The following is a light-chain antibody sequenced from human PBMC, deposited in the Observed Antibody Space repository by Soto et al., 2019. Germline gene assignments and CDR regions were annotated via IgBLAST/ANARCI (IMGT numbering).Light chain of an antibody. CDR2: AAS. Sequence: ISKTQPTSSVSTSVGEPFNITNLASQSISSYLNWYQQKPGKAPKLLIYAASSLQSGVPSRFSGSGSGTDFTLTISSLQPEDFATYYCQQSYSARWTFGQGTKVDIK. CDR1: QSISSY. CDR3: QQSYSARWT. J-gene: IGKJ1*01. V-gene: IGKV1-39*01.